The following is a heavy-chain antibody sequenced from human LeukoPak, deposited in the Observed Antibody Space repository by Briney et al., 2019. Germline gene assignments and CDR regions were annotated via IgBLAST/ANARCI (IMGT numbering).Heavy chain of an antibody. D-gene: IGHD5-18*01. CDR2: ITSSSTNI. Sequence: KPGGSLRLSCAASGFTFSTYSMHWVRQAPGKGLEWVSSITSSSTNIYYADSVKGRFIISRDNAKNSLYLQMNSLRAEDTAVYYCARSYSYGSWVPFDYWGQGTLVTVSS. V-gene: IGHV3-21*01. CDR3: ARSYSYGSWVPFDY. CDR1: GFTFSTYS. J-gene: IGHJ4*02.